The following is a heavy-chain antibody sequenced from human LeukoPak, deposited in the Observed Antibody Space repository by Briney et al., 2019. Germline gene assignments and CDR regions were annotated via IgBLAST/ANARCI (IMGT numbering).Heavy chain of an antibody. CDR3: ARGGGTFDY. D-gene: IGHD3-16*01. CDR2: IYYSGST. CDR1: GGSISGSSYY. Sequence: SETLSLTCTVSGGSISGSSYYWGWIRQPPGKGLEWIGSIYYSGSTNYNPSLKSRVTISVDTSKNQFSLKLSSVTAADTAVYYCARGGGTFDYWGQGTLVTVSS. V-gene: IGHV4-39*07. J-gene: IGHJ4*02.